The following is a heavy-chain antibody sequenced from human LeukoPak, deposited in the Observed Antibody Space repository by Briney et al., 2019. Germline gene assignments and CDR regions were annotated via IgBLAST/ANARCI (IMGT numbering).Heavy chain of an antibody. CDR3: ARDFYGLSSGWYSPLGH. D-gene: IGHD6-19*01. CDR2: INPNSGGT. CDR1: GYTFTGYY. J-gene: IGHJ4*02. Sequence: ASVKVSCKASGYTFTGYYMHWVRQAPGQGLEWMGWINPNSGGTNYAQKFQGRVTMTRDTSISTAYMELSRLRSDDTAVYYCARDFYGLSSGWYSPLGHWGQGTLVTVSS. V-gene: IGHV1-2*02.